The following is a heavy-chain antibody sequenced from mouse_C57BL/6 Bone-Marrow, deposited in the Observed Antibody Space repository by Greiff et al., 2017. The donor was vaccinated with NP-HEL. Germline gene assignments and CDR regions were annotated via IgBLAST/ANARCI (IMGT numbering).Heavy chain of an antibody. CDR1: GFTFSDSG. Sequence: EVQLVESGGGLVKPGGSLKLSCAASGFTFSDSGMHWVRQAPEKGLEWVAYISSGSSTIYYADTVKGRFTISRDNAKNTLFLQMTSLRSEDTAMYYCARPGGYYPFAYWGQGTLVTVSA. D-gene: IGHD2-3*01. CDR3: ARPGGYYPFAY. V-gene: IGHV5-17*01. J-gene: IGHJ3*01. CDR2: ISSGSSTI.